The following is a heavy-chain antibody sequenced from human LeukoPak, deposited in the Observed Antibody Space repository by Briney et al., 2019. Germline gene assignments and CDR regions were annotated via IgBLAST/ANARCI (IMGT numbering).Heavy chain of an antibody. D-gene: IGHD2-8*02. CDR1: GFTYSDYE. CDR3: AGGPQYTGSYPY. Sequence: GGSLRLSCAGSGFTYSDYEMAWVRQAPGTGLEWIAYISSEGSTEGTVIKYADSVKGRFTVSRDDAKRSVYLQMNRLSAEDTAVYFCAGGPQYTGSYPYWGQGTLVTVSS. J-gene: IGHJ4*02. V-gene: IGHV3-48*03. CDR2: ISSEGSTEGTVI.